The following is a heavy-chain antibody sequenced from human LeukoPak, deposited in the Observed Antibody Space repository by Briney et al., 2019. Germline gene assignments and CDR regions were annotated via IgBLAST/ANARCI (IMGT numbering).Heavy chain of an antibody. CDR2: IYSDGST. CDR3: ARDSSGWPSLDN. D-gene: IGHD6-19*01. J-gene: IGHJ4*02. Sequence: SETLSLTCTVSGDSISGYYWTWIRQPADKGLEWIGRIYSDGSTSYNPSLKSRITMSLDTSKNQFSLKLNSMTDADTAVYYCARDSSGWPSLDNWGQGTMVTVSS. CDR1: GDSISGYY. V-gene: IGHV4-4*07.